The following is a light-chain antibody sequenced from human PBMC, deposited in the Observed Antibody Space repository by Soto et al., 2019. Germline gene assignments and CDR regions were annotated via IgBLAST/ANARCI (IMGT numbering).Light chain of an antibody. CDR1: QSVSSY. J-gene: IGKJ1*01. V-gene: IGKV3-11*01. CDR2: DAS. CDR3: QQRSNWWT. Sequence: EIVLTQSLATLSLSPGERATLSCRASQSVSSYLAWYQQKPGQAPRLLIYDASNRATGIPARFSGSGSGTDFTLTISSLEPEDFAVYYCQQRSNWWTFGQGTRWIS.